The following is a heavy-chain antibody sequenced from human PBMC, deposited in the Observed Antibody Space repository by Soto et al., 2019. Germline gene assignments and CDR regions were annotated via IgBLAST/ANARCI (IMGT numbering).Heavy chain of an antibody. J-gene: IGHJ6*02. Sequence: SVKVSCKASGGTFSSYAISWVRQAPGQGLEWMGGIIPIFGTANYAQKFQGRVTITADESTSTAYMELSSLRSEDTAGYYCARELQKQMATIRNSYYYYGMDVWGQGTTVTVSS. D-gene: IGHD5-12*01. V-gene: IGHV1-69*13. CDR1: GGTFSSYA. CDR3: ARELQKQMATIRNSYYYYGMDV. CDR2: IIPIFGTA.